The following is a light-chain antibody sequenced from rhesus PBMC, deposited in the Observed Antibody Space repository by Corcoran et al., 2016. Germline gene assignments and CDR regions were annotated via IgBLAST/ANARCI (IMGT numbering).Light chain of an antibody. V-gene: IGKV1-28*01. J-gene: IGKJ4*01. CDR3: LRHNSYPPT. CDR1: QGISSY. Sequence: DIQMTQSPSSLSASVGDTVTITCRASQGISSYLSWFQQKPGKAPKPLVYAASSLESGVPSRFSGSGYGTEFTLTISRLQPEEFAAYYCLRHNSYPPTFGGGTKVDIK. CDR2: AAS.